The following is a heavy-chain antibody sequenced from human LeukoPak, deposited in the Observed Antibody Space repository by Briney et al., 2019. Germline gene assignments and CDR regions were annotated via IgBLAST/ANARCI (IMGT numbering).Heavy chain of an antibody. CDR1: GYTFTGHL. CDR3: AREGAGRDYGDSTMMDY. J-gene: IGHJ4*02. Sequence: EASVKVSCKASGYTFTGHLMHWVRQAPGQGLEWMGRINTNRGGTNYAQKFQDRVTMTRDTSISTAYMELSSLRSDDTAVYYCAREGAGRDYGDSTMMDYWGQGSLVTVSS. D-gene: IGHD4-17*01. CDR2: INTNRGGT. V-gene: IGHV1-2*06.